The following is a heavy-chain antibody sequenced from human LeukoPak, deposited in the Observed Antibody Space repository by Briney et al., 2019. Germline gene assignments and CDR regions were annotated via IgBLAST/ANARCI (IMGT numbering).Heavy chain of an antibody. D-gene: IGHD3-10*01. CDR2: IYPGDSDT. CDR1: GYSFTSYW. Sequence: PGESLKISCKGSGYSFTSYWIGWVRQMPGKGLEWMGTIYPGDSDTRYSPSFQGQVTISADKSISTAYLQWSSLKASDTAMYYCATNYGSGSYYSPLDYWGQGTLVTVSS. CDR3: ATNYGSGSYYSPLDY. J-gene: IGHJ4*02. V-gene: IGHV5-51*01.